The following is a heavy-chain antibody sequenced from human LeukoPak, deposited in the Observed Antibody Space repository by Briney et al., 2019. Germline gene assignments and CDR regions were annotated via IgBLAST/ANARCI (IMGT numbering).Heavy chain of an antibody. V-gene: IGHV4-4*02. CDR2: IYHSGST. CDR1: GGSISSSNW. Sequence: SETLSLTCAVSGGSISSSNWWSWVRQPPGKGLEWIGEIYHSGSTNYNPSLKSRVTISVDKSKNQFSLKLSSVTAADTAVYYCARGYSSGWYRARAFDIWGQGTMVTVSS. J-gene: IGHJ3*02. D-gene: IGHD6-19*01. CDR3: ARGYSSGWYRARAFDI.